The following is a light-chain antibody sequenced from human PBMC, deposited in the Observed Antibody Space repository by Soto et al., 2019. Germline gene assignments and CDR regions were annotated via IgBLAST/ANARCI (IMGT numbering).Light chain of an antibody. J-gene: IGKJ4*01. V-gene: IGKV3-11*01. CDR2: DAS. Sequence: EISLTQSPATLSLSPGERATLSCRTTQSVSNHLAWYQQRPGQAPRLLIYDASSRATGIPGRFSGSGSGTDFSLTISYLEPEDFAVYYCQQRSSWPLTVGGGTKVDIK. CDR3: QQRSSWPLT. CDR1: QSVSNH.